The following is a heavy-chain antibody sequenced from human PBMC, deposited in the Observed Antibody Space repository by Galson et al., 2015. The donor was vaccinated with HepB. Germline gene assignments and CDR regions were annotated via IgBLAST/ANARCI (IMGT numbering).Heavy chain of an antibody. CDR1: GFTFSSYG. CDR2: IWYDGSNK. J-gene: IGHJ6*02. D-gene: IGHD3-16*01. Sequence: SLRLSCAASGFTFSSYGMHWVRQAPGKGLEWVEVIWYDGSNKYYADSVKGRFTISRDNSKNTPYLQMNSLRAEDTAVYYCAKDPFYLYEQPGDNPIDYYYYGMDVWGQGTTVTVSS. V-gene: IGHV3-33*06. CDR3: AKDPFYLYEQPGDNPIDYYYYGMDV.